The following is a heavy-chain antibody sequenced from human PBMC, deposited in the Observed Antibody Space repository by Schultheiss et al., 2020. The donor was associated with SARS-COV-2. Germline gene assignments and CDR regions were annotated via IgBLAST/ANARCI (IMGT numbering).Heavy chain of an antibody. V-gene: IGHV2-5*02. J-gene: IGHJ4*02. CDR2: IFWDDDK. CDR1: GFSLSTSGVG. D-gene: IGHD3-10*01. CDR3: AHTVLVRGVTLFDY. Sequence: SGPTLVKPTQTLTLTCTFSGFSLSTSGVGVGWIRQPPGKALEWLALIFWDDDKRYSPSLKSRLTITKDTSKNQVVLTMTNMDPVDTATYYCAHTVLVRGVTLFDYWGQGTLVTVSS.